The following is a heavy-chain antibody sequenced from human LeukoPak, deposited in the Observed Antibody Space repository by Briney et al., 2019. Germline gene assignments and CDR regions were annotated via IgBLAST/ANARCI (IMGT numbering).Heavy chain of an antibody. J-gene: IGHJ5*02. CDR3: AKDLGSNHEDNLFDP. CDR2: LSGSGGST. D-gene: IGHD4-11*01. Sequence: GVSLRLSCAASGFTFSNCGLRWVPEAPGRGWEWVSGLSGSGGSTYYADSVRGRFTISGDNPKHSLFRQVNSLRAEHSAVYYCAKDLGSNHEDNLFDPWGQGTLVTVSS. V-gene: IGHV3-23*01. CDR1: GFTFSNCG.